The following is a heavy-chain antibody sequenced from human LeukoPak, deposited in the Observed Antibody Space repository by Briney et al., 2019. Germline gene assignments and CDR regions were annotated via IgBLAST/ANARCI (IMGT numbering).Heavy chain of an antibody. D-gene: IGHD6-13*01. Sequence: ASVKVSCTASGYTFTIYDINWVRQATGQGLEWMGWMNPNSGNTGYAQKFQGRVTITRNTSISTAYMELSSLRSEDTAVYYCARSFSSSWYYYYYYYMDVWGKGTTVTVSS. CDR3: ARSFSSSWYYYYYYYMDV. CDR2: MNPNSGNT. CDR1: GYTFTIYD. V-gene: IGHV1-8*01. J-gene: IGHJ6*03.